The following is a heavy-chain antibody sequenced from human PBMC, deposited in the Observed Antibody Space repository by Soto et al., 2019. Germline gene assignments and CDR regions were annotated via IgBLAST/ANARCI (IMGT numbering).Heavy chain of an antibody. CDR3: ARKSPYGSGSYFDY. Sequence: SETLSLTCTASGGSISSGGYYWSWIRQHPGKGLEWIGYIYYSGSTYYNPSLKSRVTISVDTSKNQFSLKLSSVTAADTAVYYCARKSPYGSGSYFDYWGQGTLVTVSS. J-gene: IGHJ4*02. CDR2: IYYSGST. CDR1: GGSISSGGYY. D-gene: IGHD3-10*01. V-gene: IGHV4-31*03.